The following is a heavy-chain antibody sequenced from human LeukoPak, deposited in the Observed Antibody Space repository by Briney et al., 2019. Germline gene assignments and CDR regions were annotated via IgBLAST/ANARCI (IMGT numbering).Heavy chain of an antibody. V-gene: IGHV4-59*01. J-gene: IGHJ5*02. CDR1: GDSISSYY. CDR3: ARMYSSGWYDWFDP. D-gene: IGHD6-19*01. CDR2: IYYSGST. Sequence: SETLSLTCTVSGDSISSYYWSWVRQPPGQGLEWIGYIYYSGSTNYNPSLKSRVTISVDTSKNQFSLKLSSVTAADTAVYYCARMYSSGWYDWFDPWGQGTLVTVSS.